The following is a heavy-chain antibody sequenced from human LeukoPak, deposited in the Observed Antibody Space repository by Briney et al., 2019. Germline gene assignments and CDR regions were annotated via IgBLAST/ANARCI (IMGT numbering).Heavy chain of an antibody. D-gene: IGHD3-10*01. CDR3: ATTMIRGGKFFDF. J-gene: IGHJ4*02. V-gene: IGHV3-23*01. CDR2: ISGSGGST. Sequence: PGGSLRLSCAASGFTFSSYAMSWVRQAPGKGLEWVSAISGSGGSTYYADSVKGRFTISRDNSKNTLYLQMNSLRAEDTAVYYCATTMIRGGKFFDFWGQGTLVTVSS. CDR1: GFTFSSYA.